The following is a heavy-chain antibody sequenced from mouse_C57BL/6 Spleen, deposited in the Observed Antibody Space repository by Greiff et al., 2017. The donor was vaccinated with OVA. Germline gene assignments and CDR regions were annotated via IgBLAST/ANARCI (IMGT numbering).Heavy chain of an antibody. CDR2: IYPGSGST. CDR1: GYTFTSYW. Sequence: QVHVKQPGAELVKPGASVKMSCKASGYTFTSYWITWVKQRPGQGLEWIGDIYPGSGSTNYNEKFKSKATLTVDTSSSTAYMQLSSLTSEDSAVYYCARGGSNLAYWGQGTLVTVSA. CDR3: ARGGSNLAY. D-gene: IGHD2-5*01. V-gene: IGHV1-55*01. J-gene: IGHJ3*01.